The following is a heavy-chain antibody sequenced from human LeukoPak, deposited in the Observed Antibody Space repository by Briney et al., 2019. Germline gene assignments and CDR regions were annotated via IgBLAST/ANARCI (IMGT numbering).Heavy chain of an antibody. CDR3: ASLRLVVVPAARDFDY. CDR2: IKQDGSEK. CDR1: GFTFSSYW. D-gene: IGHD2-2*01. V-gene: IGHV3-7*01. Sequence: PGGSLRLSCAASGFTFSSYWMSWVRQAPGKGLEWVANIKQDGSEKYYVDSVKGRFTISRDNAKNSLYLQMNSLRAEDTAVYYCASLRLVVVPAARDFDYWGQGTLVTVSS. J-gene: IGHJ4*02.